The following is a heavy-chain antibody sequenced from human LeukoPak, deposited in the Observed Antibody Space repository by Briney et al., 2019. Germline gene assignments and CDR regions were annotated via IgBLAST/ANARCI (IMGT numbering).Heavy chain of an antibody. CDR3: VKDVSSNWYSFDQ. D-gene: IGHD1-1*01. J-gene: IGHJ4*02. Sequence: PGGSLRLSCAGIITDYGMSWVRHVPGKGLGWVAGVNWAGTNTHYAESVRGRFTISRDFAENSLYLQMNSLRDEDTAFYYCVKDVSSNWYSFDQWGQGTLVTVSS. V-gene: IGHV3-20*04. CDR2: VNWAGTNT. CDR1: ITDYG.